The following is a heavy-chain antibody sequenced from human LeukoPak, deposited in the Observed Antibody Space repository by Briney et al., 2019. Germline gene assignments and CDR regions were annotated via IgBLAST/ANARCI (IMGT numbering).Heavy chain of an antibody. J-gene: IGHJ5*02. Sequence: ASVKVSCKASGYTFTGYYLHWVRQAPGQGLEWMGWINPNSGGTNYAQKFQGRVTMTRDTSISTAYMELSRLRSDDTAVYYCARGGRRAAAGMANWFDPWGQGTLVTVSS. V-gene: IGHV1-2*02. D-gene: IGHD6-13*01. CDR3: ARGGRRAAAGMANWFDP. CDR2: INPNSGGT. CDR1: GYTFTGYY.